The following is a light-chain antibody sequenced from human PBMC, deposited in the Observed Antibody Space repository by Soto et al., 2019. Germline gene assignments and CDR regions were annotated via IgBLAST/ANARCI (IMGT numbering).Light chain of an antibody. V-gene: IGKV1-5*03. CDR2: KAS. Sequence: DIQMTHSPSTLSGSVLYMVTITFRASQTISIWLAWYQQKPGKAPKLLIYKASTLKSGVPSRFSGSGSGTEFTLTISSPQPDDFATYYCQNYNSYSEEFGQGTKVDIK. CDR1: QTISIW. CDR3: QNYNSYSEE. J-gene: IGKJ1*01.